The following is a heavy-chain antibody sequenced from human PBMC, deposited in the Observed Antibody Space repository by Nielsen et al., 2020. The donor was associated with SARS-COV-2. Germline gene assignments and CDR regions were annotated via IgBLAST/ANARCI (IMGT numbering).Heavy chain of an antibody. CDR2: IYPGDSDT. Sequence: GESLKISCKGSGYSFTNYWIGWVRQMPGKGLEWMGIIYPGDSDTRYSPSFQAQVTISADKSISTAYLQWSSLKTSGTAMYYCATFEGDGYNSMEFSFDYWGQGTLVTVSS. V-gene: IGHV5-51*01. D-gene: IGHD5-24*01. J-gene: IGHJ4*02. CDR3: ATFEGDGYNSMEFSFDY. CDR1: GYSFTNYW.